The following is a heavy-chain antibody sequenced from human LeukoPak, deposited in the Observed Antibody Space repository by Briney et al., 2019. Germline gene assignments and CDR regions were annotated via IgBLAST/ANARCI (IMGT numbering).Heavy chain of an antibody. J-gene: IGHJ3*02. CDR2: IKQDGSEK. D-gene: IGHD6-13*01. CDR1: GFTFSSYW. V-gene: IGHV3-7*01. CDR3: ARVLKGSSSWGAFDI. Sequence: GGSLRLSCAASGFTFSSYWMSWVRQAPGKGLEWVANIKQDGSEKYYVDSVKGRFTISRDNAKNSLYLQMNSLRAEDTAVYYCARVLKGSSSWGAFDIWGQGTMVTVSS.